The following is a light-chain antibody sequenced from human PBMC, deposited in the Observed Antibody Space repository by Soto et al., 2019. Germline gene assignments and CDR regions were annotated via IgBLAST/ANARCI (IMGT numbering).Light chain of an antibody. V-gene: IGLV3-1*01. CDR2: QDS. CDR1: KLGDKY. CDR3: QAWDSKGV. Sequence: SYELTQPPSVSVSPGQTASITCSGDKLGDKYACWYQKKPGQSPVLVIYQDSKRPSGIPERFSGSNSGNTATLTISGTQAMDEADYYCQAWDSKGVFGTGTKLTVL. J-gene: IGLJ1*01.